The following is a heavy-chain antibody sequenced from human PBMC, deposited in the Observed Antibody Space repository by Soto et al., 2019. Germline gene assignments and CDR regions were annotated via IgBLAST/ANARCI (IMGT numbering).Heavy chain of an antibody. Sequence: PSETLSLTCSVSDDSINSDKYYWGWIRQPPGNGLEWIGSIYYRGNAYYNPSLQTRVAISLDKSKSQFSLKLNSVTAADSAVYFCARLEGLATISYYFDFWGPGALVTVSS. D-gene: IGHD3-9*01. V-gene: IGHV4-39*01. CDR2: IYYRGNA. J-gene: IGHJ4*02. CDR3: ARLEGLATISYYFDF. CDR1: DDSINSDKYY.